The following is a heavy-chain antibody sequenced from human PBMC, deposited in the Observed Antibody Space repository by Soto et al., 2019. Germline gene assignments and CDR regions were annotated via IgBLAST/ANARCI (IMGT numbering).Heavy chain of an antibody. CDR1: GFTFSSYA. D-gene: IGHD1-26*01. CDR2: ISTNGGST. J-gene: IGHJ4*02. V-gene: IGHV3-64*01. CDR3: ARGQTWAHFDY. Sequence: EVQLVESGGGLVQPGGSLRLSCAASGFTFSSYAMHWVRQAPGQGLEYVSAISTNGGSTYYANSVGGRFTISRDNSKSTLYLQMGSLIAEDLAVYYCARGQTWAHFDYWGQGTLVTVSS.